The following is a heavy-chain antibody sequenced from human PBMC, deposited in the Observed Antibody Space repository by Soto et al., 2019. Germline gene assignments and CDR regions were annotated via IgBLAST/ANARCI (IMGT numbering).Heavy chain of an antibody. Sequence: PSETLSLTGTVSGGSISSYYWSWIRQPPGKGLEWIGYIYYSGSTNYNPSLKSRVTISVDTSKNQFSLKLSSVTAADTAVYYCARYNYGDYALDYWGQGTLVTVSS. V-gene: IGHV4-59*01. CDR3: ARYNYGDYALDY. D-gene: IGHD4-17*01. CDR2: IYYSGST. CDR1: GGSISSYY. J-gene: IGHJ4*02.